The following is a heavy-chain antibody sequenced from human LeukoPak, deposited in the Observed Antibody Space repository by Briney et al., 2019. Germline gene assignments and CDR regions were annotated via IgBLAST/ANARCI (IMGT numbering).Heavy chain of an antibody. V-gene: IGHV3-33*01. CDR3: AREIFGPGSYPDY. D-gene: IGHD3-10*01. CDR2: IWHDGSHK. CDR1: GFAFNTYA. J-gene: IGHJ4*02. Sequence: GGSLRLSCAASGFAFNTYAMHWVRQAPGKGLEWVTLIWHDGSHKLYIDSVRGRFTISRDNSRNTVYLQMNGLIAEDTAVYYCAREIFGPGSYPDYWGQGTLVTVSS.